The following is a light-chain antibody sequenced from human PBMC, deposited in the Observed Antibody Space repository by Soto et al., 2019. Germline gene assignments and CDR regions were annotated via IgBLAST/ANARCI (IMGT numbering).Light chain of an antibody. CDR1: QSVLYSSNNNSY. CDR2: GSS. J-gene: IGKJ1*01. CDR3: QQYDDWPGT. V-gene: IGKV4-1*01. Sequence: DIVMTQSPDSLAVSLGERATINCKSSQSVLYSSNNNSYLAWYQQKPGQAPRLLIYGSSTRATGIPGRFSGSGSGTQFTLTISSLQSEDSAVYYCQQYDDWPGTFGQGTKVDIK.